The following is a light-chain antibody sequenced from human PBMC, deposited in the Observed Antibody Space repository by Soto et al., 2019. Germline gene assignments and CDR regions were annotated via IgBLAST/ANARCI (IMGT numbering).Light chain of an antibody. CDR3: QYSRHLPL. CDR1: QDIGYY. CDR2: DAF. V-gene: IGKV1-33*01. Sequence: DIQMTQSPSSLSASVGDRVTITCQASQDIGYYLNCYQHKPGKAPKLLIYDAFNFETGVPSRFSGGGSGAHFSFTISGLQSDDGATYYCQYSRHLPLVGPGTKVDMK. J-gene: IGKJ3*01.